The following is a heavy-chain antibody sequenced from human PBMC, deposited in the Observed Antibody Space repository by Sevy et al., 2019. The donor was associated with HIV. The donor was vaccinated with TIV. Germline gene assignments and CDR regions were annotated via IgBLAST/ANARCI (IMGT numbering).Heavy chain of an antibody. CDR3: TMDPVHFL. V-gene: IGHV3-15*01. Sequence: GGSLRLSCAASGFTFNNVWMSWVRQAPGKGLAWVGRIKSKTDGGATDHAAPVKGRFTISRDDSKNMLYLQMNSLKTEDAAVYYCTMDPVHFLWGQGTLVTVSS. CDR1: GFTFNNVW. D-gene: IGHD6-6*01. J-gene: IGHJ4*02. CDR2: IKSKTDGGAT.